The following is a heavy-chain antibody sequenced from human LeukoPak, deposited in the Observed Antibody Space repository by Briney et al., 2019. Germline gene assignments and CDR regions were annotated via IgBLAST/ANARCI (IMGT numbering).Heavy chain of an antibody. V-gene: IGHV3-53*01. CDR3: ARGWVVATGGFDM. CDR2: IYSGGPT. J-gene: IGHJ3*02. Sequence: GGSLRLSCAASGFTVSLHYMTWVRQAPGKGLEWVSVIYSGGPTYYADSVKGRFTISRDNSKNTVYLQMNSLRGEDTAVYFCARGWVVATGGFDMWGQGTMVTVSS. CDR1: GFTVSLHY. D-gene: IGHD2-8*02.